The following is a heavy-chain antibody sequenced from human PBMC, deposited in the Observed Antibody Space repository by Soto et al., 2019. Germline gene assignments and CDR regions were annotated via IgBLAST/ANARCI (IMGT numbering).Heavy chain of an antibody. D-gene: IGHD1-26*01. V-gene: IGHV3-30-3*01. CDR1: GFTFSSYA. J-gene: IGHJ4*02. Sequence: PGGSLRLSCAASGFTFSSYAMHWVRQAPGKGLEWVAVISYDGSNKYYADSVKGRFTISRDNSKNTLYLQMNSLRAEDTAVYYCARGRPLIRIVGATDFDYWGQGTLVTVSS. CDR2: ISYDGSNK. CDR3: ARGRPLIRIVGATDFDY.